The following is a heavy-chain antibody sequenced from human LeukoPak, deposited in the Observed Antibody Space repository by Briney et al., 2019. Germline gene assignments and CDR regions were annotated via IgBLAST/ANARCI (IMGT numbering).Heavy chain of an antibody. V-gene: IGHV1-46*01. CDR2: INPSGGST. J-gene: IGHJ3*02. Sequence: ASVKVSCKASGYTFTSYYMHWVRQAPGQGLEWMGIINPSGGSTSYAQKFQGRVTITTDESTSTAYMELSSLRSEDTAVYYCARGGPHDAFDIWGQGTMVTVSS. CDR1: GYTFTSYY. CDR3: ARGGPHDAFDI. D-gene: IGHD2-15*01.